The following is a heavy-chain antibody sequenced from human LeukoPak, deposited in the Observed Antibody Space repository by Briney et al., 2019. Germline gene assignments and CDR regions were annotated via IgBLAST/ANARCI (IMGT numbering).Heavy chain of an antibody. Sequence: GESLKISCKGSGYSFTSYWIGWVRQMPGKGLEWMGIIYPGDSDTRYSPSFQGQVTISADKSISTAYLQWSSLKASDTVMYYCARSALEIYYYDSSGYYSDYWGQGTLVTVSS. CDR2: IYPGDSDT. CDR1: GYSFTSYW. J-gene: IGHJ4*02. V-gene: IGHV5-51*01. D-gene: IGHD3-22*01. CDR3: ARSALEIYYYDSSGYYSDY.